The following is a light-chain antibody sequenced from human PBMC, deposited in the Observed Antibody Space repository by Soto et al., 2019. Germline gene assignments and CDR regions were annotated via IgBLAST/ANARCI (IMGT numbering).Light chain of an antibody. CDR1: SGHSSYA. CDR2: LNSDGSH. Sequence: QLVLTQSPSASASLGASVKLTCTLSSGHSSYAIAWHQQQPEKGPRYLMKLNSDGSHSKGDGIPDRFSGSSSGAERYLTISSLQSEDEADYDCQTWGTGIQEVFGGGTKLTVL. V-gene: IGLV4-69*01. CDR3: QTWGTGIQEV. J-gene: IGLJ3*02.